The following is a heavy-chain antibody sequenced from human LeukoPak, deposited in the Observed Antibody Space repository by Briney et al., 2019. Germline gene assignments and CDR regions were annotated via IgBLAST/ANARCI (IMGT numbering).Heavy chain of an antibody. CDR3: ARQDTAMVVDY. D-gene: IGHD5-18*01. J-gene: IGHJ4*02. CDR2: IYYNGNT. Sequence: SETLSLTCAVSGGSISSRSYYWGWIRQPPGKGLEWIGSIYYNGNTYYNPSLKSRVTISVDTSKNQFSLKLTSVTAADTAVYYCARQDTAMVVDYWGQGTLVTVSS. V-gene: IGHV4-39*07. CDR1: GGSISSRSYY.